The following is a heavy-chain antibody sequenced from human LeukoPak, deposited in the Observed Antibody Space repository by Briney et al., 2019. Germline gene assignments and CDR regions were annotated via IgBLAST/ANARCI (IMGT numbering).Heavy chain of an antibody. J-gene: IGHJ4*02. V-gene: IGHV4-39*02. D-gene: IGHD5-12*01. CDR2: IYYSGNT. Sequence: PSETLSLTCTVSGGSISSSSYYWGWVRQAPGKGLEWIGSIYYSGNTYYNPSLKSRVTISVDTSKNRFSLNLNSVTAADTAVYYCASGQPPYNGYYTSMLSTWGQGTLVTVSS. CDR1: GGSISSSSYY. CDR3: ASGQPPYNGYYTSMLST.